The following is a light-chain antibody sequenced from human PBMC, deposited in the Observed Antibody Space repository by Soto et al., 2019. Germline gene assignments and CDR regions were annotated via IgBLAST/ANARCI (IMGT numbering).Light chain of an antibody. CDR1: QSVSSY. V-gene: IGKV3-11*01. Sequence: EIVLTQSPATLSLSPGERATLSCRASQSVSSYLAWYQQKPGQAPRLLIYDASNRATGIPARFSGSGSGTDFTLTISSLEPEDFAVYYCQQRSNWPRNTFGQGTNWRSN. CDR3: QQRSNWPRNT. J-gene: IGKJ2*01. CDR2: DAS.